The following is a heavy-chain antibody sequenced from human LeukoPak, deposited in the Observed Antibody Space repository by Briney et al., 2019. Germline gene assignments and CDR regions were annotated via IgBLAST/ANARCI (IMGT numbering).Heavy chain of an antibody. V-gene: IGHV3-48*03. CDR1: GFIFSGFG. CDR2: ISDSGRII. J-gene: IGHJ4*02. Sequence: GGSLRLSCAASGFIFSGFGMAWVRQAPGKGLEWISYISDSGRIIKDADSVKGRLTISRDDTHNTVYLQMNSLRAEDTAIYYCAGGPQYGGSFAYWGQGTLVTVSS. CDR3: AGGPQYGGSFAY. D-gene: IGHD3-16*01.